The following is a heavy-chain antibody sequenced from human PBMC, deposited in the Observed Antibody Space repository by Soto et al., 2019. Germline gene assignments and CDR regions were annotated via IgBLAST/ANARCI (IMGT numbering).Heavy chain of an antibody. CDR2: INHSGST. CDR1: GGSFSGYY. V-gene: IGHV4-34*01. Sequence: QVQLQQWGAGLLKPSETLSLTCAVYGGSFSGYYWSWIRQPPGKGLEWIGEINHSGSTNYNPSLKSRVTISVDTSKNQFSLKLSSVTAADTAVYYCARGRGYGYGNNWFDPWGQGTLVTVSS. D-gene: IGHD5-18*01. CDR3: ARGRGYGYGNNWFDP. J-gene: IGHJ5*02.